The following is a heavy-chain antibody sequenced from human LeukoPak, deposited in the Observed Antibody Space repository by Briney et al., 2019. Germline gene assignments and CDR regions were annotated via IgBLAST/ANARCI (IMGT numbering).Heavy chain of an antibody. CDR3: ANTPRYSSIWYSGPPILNCFDP. CDR1: GDSISTSSYY. D-gene: IGHD6-13*01. J-gene: IGHJ5*02. Sequence: SETLSLTCSVSGDSISTSSYYWGWIRQPPGKGLEWIGTIYYSGSTYYNPSLKSRVTISVDTSKNQFSLKLSSVTAADTAVYYCANTPRYSSIWYSGPPILNCFDPWGQGTLVTVSS. V-gene: IGHV4-39*07. CDR2: IYYSGST.